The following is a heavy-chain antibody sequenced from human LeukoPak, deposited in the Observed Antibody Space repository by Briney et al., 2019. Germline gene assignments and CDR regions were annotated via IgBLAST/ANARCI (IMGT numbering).Heavy chain of an antibody. J-gene: IGHJ4*02. CDR3: ARSPPMRGYSYGLINGFDY. D-gene: IGHD5-18*01. CDR2: IYYSGST. V-gene: IGHV4-34*01. CDR1: DGSFSGYY. Sequence: SETLSLTCAVYDGSFSGYYWGWIRQPPGKGLEWIGSIYYSGSTYYNPSLKSRVTISVDTSKNQFSLKLSSVTAADTAVYYCARSPPMRGYSYGLINGFDYWGQGTLVTVSS.